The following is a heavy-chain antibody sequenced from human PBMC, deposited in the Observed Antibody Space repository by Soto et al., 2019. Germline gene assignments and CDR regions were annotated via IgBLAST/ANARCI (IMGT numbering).Heavy chain of an antibody. V-gene: IGHV3-30-3*01. J-gene: IGHJ4*02. CDR2: ISYHGSNK. CDR3: ARDLPQYCSAGSCYPDS. D-gene: IGHD2-15*01. CDR1: GFTFSTYA. Sequence: QLQLVESGGGVVQPGRSLRLSCAASGFTFSTYAMHWVRQAPGKGLAWVAIISYHGSNKYYADSVKGRFTISRDDPNNTLYLQMNSLRPEDTAVYYCARDLPQYCSAGSCYPDSWGQGTLVTVSS.